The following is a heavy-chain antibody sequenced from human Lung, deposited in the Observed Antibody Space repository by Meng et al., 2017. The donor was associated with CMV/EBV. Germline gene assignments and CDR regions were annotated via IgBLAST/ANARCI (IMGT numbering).Heavy chain of an antibody. CDR2: IYGDDEK. CDR1: WFSLSTSGVG. Sequence: HIPLQESGPSLVKPTQTLTLTCTFSWFSLSTSGVGVGWIRQPPGKALECLAIIYGDDEKRYSPSLESRLTVTKDTSKNQVVLTMTNMVPVDTATYYCARAAARPSDWFDPWGQGTLVTVSS. V-gene: IGHV2-5*02. D-gene: IGHD6-6*01. J-gene: IGHJ5*02. CDR3: ARAAARPSDWFDP.